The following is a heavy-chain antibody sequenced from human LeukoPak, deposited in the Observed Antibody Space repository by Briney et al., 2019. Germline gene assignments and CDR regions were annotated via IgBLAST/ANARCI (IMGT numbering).Heavy chain of an antibody. D-gene: IGHD3-22*01. CDR3: AREPLTYYYDSSGYYHFDY. V-gene: IGHV1-69*13. CDR1: GGTFSSYA. J-gene: IGHJ4*02. Sequence: SVNVSCKASGGTFSSYAISWVRQGPGQGLEWMGGIIPIFGTANYAQKFQGRVTITADESTSTAYMELSSLRSEDTAVYYCAREPLTYYYDSSGYYHFDYWGQGTLVTVSS. CDR2: IIPIFGTA.